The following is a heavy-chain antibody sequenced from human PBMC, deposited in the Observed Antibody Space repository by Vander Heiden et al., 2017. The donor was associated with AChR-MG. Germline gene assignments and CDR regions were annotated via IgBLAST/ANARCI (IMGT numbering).Heavy chain of an antibody. Sequence: EVQLVESGGGLVQPGGSLRLSCAASGFTVSSNYMSWVRQAPGKGLEWVSVIDSGGSTYYADSVKGRFTISRDNSKNKLYLQMNSLRAEDTAVYYCARAQTHKNYFDYWGQGTLVTVSS. CDR1: GFTVSSNY. CDR2: IDSGGST. CDR3: ARAQTHKNYFDY. V-gene: IGHV3-66*01. J-gene: IGHJ4*02.